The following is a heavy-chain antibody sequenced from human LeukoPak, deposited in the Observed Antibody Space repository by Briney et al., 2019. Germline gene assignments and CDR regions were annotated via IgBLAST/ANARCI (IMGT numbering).Heavy chain of an antibody. D-gene: IGHD5-18*01. Sequence: ASVKVSCKVSGYTLTELSMHWVRQAPGKGLEWMGGFDPEDGETICAQKFQGRVTMTEDTSTDTAYMELSSLRSEDTAVYYCATYGIRGYSYLYFDYWGQGTLVTISS. CDR2: FDPEDGET. CDR1: GYTLTELS. CDR3: ATYGIRGYSYLYFDY. V-gene: IGHV1-24*01. J-gene: IGHJ4*02.